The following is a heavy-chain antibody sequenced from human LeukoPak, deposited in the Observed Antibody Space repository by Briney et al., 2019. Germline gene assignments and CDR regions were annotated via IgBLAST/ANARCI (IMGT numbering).Heavy chain of an antibody. CDR1: GYIFSSYW. D-gene: IGHD3-10*01. V-gene: IGHV5-51*01. J-gene: IGHJ6*02. CDR3: ARSGGSGSYGYYYGMDV. CDR2: IYPGDSET. Sequence: KISCKASGYIFSSYWIAWVRQMPGKGLEWRGVIYPGDSETRYSPSFQGQVTMSVDKSITTAYLQWSSLQASDPAMYYCARSGGSGSYGYYYGMDVWGQGTTVTVSS.